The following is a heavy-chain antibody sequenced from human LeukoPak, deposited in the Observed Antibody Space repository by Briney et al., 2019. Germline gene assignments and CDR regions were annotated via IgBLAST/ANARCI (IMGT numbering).Heavy chain of an antibody. D-gene: IGHD3-22*01. V-gene: IGHV3-23*01. CDR1: GFTFSSYA. CDR2: ISGSGGST. CDR3: AKDLLTMIDLGIDP. J-gene: IGHJ5*02. Sequence: GGSLRLSCAASGFTFSSYAMSWVRQAPGKGLEWVSAISGSGGSTYYADSVKGRFTISRDNSKNTLYLQMNSLRAEDKAVYYCAKDLLTMIDLGIDPWGQGTLVTVSS.